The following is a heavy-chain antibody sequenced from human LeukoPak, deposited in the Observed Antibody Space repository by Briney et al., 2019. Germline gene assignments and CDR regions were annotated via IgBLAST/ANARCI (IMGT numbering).Heavy chain of an antibody. D-gene: IGHD4-4*01. CDR3: ARDKLQSGLVDY. V-gene: IGHV3-30-3*01. CDR2: ISYDGSNK. Sequence: GRSLRLSCAASGFTFSSYAMHWVRRAPGKGLEWVAVISYDGSNKYYADSVKGRFTISRDNSKNTLYLQMNSLRAEDTAVYYCARDKLQSGLVDYWGQGTLVTVSS. CDR1: GFTFSSYA. J-gene: IGHJ4*02.